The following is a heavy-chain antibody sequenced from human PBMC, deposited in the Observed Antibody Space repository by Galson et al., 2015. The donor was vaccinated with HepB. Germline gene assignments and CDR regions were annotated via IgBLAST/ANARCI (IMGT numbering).Heavy chain of an antibody. CDR2: ISGYNGNT. CDR1: GYTFTTYG. D-gene: IGHD3-10*01. Sequence: SVKVSCKASGYTFTTYGFIWVRQAPGQGLEWMGWISGYNGNTNYAQQLQDRVTMTTDTSTTTAYMELRSLRSDDTAVYYCARSYGSGRNPFDYWGQGTLVTVSS. CDR3: ARSYGSGRNPFDY. V-gene: IGHV1-18*04. J-gene: IGHJ4*02.